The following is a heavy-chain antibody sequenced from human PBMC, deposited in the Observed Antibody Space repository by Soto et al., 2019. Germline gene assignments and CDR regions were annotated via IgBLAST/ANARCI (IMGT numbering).Heavy chain of an antibody. J-gene: IGHJ5*02. CDR3: ARLSTVTNWFDP. CDR1: GFSLSTTTVA. D-gene: IGHD4-17*01. CDR2: IYWDDDK. V-gene: IGHV2-5*02. Sequence: QITLKESGPTLVKPTQTLTLTCTFSGFSLSTTTVAVGWIRQPPGKALEWLALIYWDDDKRYSPSLRSRLTITKDTSKNQVVLTLTNMDPVDTGTYFCARLSTVTNWFDPWGQGTLLTVSS.